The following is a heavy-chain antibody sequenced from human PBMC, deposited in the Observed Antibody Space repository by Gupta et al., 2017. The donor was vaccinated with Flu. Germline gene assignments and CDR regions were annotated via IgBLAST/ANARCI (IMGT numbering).Heavy chain of an antibody. J-gene: IGHJ4*02. D-gene: IGHD6-19*01. CDR3: ARDLSSSSGWYTPIDY. V-gene: IGHV3-21*01. CDR2: ISSSSSYI. CDR1: GFTFSSYS. Sequence: EVQLVESGGGLVKPGGSLRLSCAASGFTFSSYSMNWVRQAPGKGLEWVSSISSSSSYIYYADSVKGRFTISRDNAKNSLYLQMNSLRAEDTAVYYCARDLSSSSGWYTPIDYWGQGTLVTVSS.